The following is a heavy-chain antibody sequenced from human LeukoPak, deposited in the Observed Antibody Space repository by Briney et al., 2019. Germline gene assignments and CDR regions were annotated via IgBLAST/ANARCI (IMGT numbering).Heavy chain of an antibody. CDR1: GFTVSSNY. V-gene: IGHV3-53*01. CDR2: IYSGGST. Sequence: PGGSLRLSCAASGFTVSSNYMSWVRQAPGKGLEWVSVIYSGGSTYYADSVKGRFTISRDNSKNTLYLQMNSLRAEDTAVYYCARYSSPVGNCFDPWGQGTLVTVSS. D-gene: IGHD4-11*01. CDR3: ARYSSPVGNCFDP. J-gene: IGHJ5*02.